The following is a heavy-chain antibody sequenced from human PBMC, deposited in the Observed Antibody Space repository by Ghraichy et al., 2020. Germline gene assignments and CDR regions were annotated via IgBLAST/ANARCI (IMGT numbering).Heavy chain of an antibody. CDR1: GFTFSSYS. D-gene: IGHD2-2*01. J-gene: IGHJ4*02. CDR2: ISSSSSYI. Sequence: GGSLRLSCAASGFTFSSYSMNWVRQAPGKGLEWVSSISSSSSYIYYADSVKGRFTISRDNAKNSLYLQMNSLRAEDTAVYYCAALPLSWVVPVNNDGGGIDYWGQGTLVTVSS. CDR3: AALPLSWVVPVNNDGGGIDY. V-gene: IGHV3-21*01.